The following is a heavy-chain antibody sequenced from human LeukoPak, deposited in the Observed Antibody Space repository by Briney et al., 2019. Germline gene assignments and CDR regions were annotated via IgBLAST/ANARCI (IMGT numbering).Heavy chain of an antibody. J-gene: IGHJ4*02. Sequence: SGPTLVNPTQTLTLTCTFSGFSLSTSGVGVGWIRQPPGKALEWLSLIYWDDDKRYSPSLESRLTLTKDTSKNQVVLKMTNMDPVDTATYYCAGGSGRTFDYWGQGTLVTVSS. D-gene: IGHD3-10*01. CDR3: AGGSGRTFDY. CDR1: GFSLSTSGVG. V-gene: IGHV2-5*02. CDR2: IYWDDDK.